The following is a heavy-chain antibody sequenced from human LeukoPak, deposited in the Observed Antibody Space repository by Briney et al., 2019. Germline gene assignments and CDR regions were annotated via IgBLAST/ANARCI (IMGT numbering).Heavy chain of an antibody. J-gene: IGHJ4*02. CDR1: GFTFSSYE. Sequence: GGSLRLSCAAPGFTFSSYEMNWVRQAPGKGLEWVSYISSSGSTIYYADSVKGRFTISRDNAKNSLYLQMNSLRAEDTAVYYCARLDDYGDLSFDYWGQGTLVTVSS. CDR2: ISSSGSTI. CDR3: ARLDDYGDLSFDY. D-gene: IGHD4-17*01. V-gene: IGHV3-48*03.